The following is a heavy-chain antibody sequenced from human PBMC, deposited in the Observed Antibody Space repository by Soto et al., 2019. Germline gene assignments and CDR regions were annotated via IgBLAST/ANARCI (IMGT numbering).Heavy chain of an antibody. Sequence: PSETLSLTCTVSGGSISSSSYYWGWIRQPPGKGLEWIGSIYYSGSTYYNPSLKSRVTISVDTSKNQFSLKLSSVTAADTAVYYCARCDLDYYDISGYYYQWAVFDYWGQGILVSVSS. CDR2: IYYSGST. CDR1: GGSISSSSYY. CDR3: ARCDLDYYDISGYYYQWAVFDY. D-gene: IGHD3-22*01. V-gene: IGHV4-39*01. J-gene: IGHJ4*02.